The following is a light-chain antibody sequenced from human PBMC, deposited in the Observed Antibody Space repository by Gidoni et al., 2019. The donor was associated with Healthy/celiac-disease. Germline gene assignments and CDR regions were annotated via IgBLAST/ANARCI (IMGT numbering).Light chain of an antibody. CDR1: QSISIW. V-gene: IGKV1-5*03. CDR2: KAS. Sequence: DIQMTQSPSTLSASVADSVTTTCRASQSISIWLAWYQQKPGKAPKLLISKASTLESGVPSRFSGSGSGTEFTLTVSSLQPDDLATYYCQQFSNNPHTFGEGTNLEIK. J-gene: IGKJ2*01. CDR3: QQFSNNPHT.